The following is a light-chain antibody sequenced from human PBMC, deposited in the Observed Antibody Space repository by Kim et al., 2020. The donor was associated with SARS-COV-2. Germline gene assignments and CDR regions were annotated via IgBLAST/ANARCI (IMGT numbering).Light chain of an antibody. J-gene: IGKJ1*01. CDR3: LQYNIYRA. CDR2: KAS. Sequence: SASVGDRVTITCRDSQSVGSWVAWYQQKPGKPPKLLINKASRLDSGVPSRFSGSGSGTEFTLTINSLQPDDFATYYCLQYNIYRAFGQGTKVDIK. V-gene: IGKV1-5*03. CDR1: QSVGSW.